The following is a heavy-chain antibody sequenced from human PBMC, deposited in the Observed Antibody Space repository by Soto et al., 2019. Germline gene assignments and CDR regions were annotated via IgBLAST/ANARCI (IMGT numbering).Heavy chain of an antibody. CDR3: ANWLYCSGGSCLPNHAFDI. Sequence: GGSLRLSCAASGFTFSSYAMSWVRQAPGKGLEWVSAISGSGGSTYYADSVKGRFTISRDNSKNTLYLQMNSLRAEDTAVYYCANWLYCSGGSCLPNHAFDIWGQGTMVTVSS. CDR2: ISGSGGST. D-gene: IGHD2-15*01. V-gene: IGHV3-23*01. J-gene: IGHJ3*02. CDR1: GFTFSSYA.